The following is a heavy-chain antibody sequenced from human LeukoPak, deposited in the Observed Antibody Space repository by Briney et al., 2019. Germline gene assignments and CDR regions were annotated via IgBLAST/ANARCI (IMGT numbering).Heavy chain of an antibody. J-gene: IGHJ4*02. CDR1: GFSFSTYD. Sequence: GGSLRLSCAASGFSFSTYDMSWARLPPGKGLEWVSRISGSDVTTNYADSVKGRFTISRDNSKDMLYLQMNSLRAEDTALYYCVQGNALDYWGQGTLVTVSS. CDR3: VQGNALDY. CDR2: ISGSDVTT. D-gene: IGHD3-10*01. V-gene: IGHV3-23*01.